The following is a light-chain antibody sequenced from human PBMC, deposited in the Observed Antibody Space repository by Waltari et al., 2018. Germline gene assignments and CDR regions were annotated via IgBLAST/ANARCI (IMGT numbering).Light chain of an antibody. V-gene: IGLV2-14*01. CDR3: SSYTSSNSWV. CDR1: SSDVGGYHY. CDR2: EVS. Sequence: QSALTQPASVSGSPGQSITISCIGTSSDVGGYHYVSWYQQHPGKVPKLMIYEVSNRPPGVSNRFTASKSGNTASLTISGLQAEDEADYYCSSYTSSNSWVFGGGTKLTVL. J-gene: IGLJ3*02.